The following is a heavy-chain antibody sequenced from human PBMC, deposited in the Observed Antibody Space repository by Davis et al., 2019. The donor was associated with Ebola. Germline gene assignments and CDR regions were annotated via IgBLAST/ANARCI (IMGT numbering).Heavy chain of an antibody. CDR2: IKEDGSEK. D-gene: IGHD1-26*01. Sequence: GESLKISCVVSGLTFSKFWMNWVRQTPGKGLQWVANIKEDGSEKHYVDSVKGRFIISRDNAKNSLYLQMNSLRAEDTAVYYCATLSRGVGAIGFYFDYWGQGTLVTVSS. CDR3: ATLSRGVGAIGFYFDY. J-gene: IGHJ4*02. V-gene: IGHV3-7*01. CDR1: GLTFSKFW.